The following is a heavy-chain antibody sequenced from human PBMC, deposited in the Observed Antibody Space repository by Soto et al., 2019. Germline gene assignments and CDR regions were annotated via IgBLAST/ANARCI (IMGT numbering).Heavy chain of an antibody. J-gene: IGHJ4*02. V-gene: IGHV3-30*18. CDR2: ISYDGSNK. CDR3: AKDQGRAADY. Sequence: GGSLRLSCAASGFTFSSYGMHWVRQAPGKGLEWVAVISYDGSNKYYADSVKGRFTISRDNSKNTLYLQMNSLRAEDTAVYYCAKDQGRAADYWGQGTLVTVSS. CDR1: GFTFSSYG. D-gene: IGHD6-13*01.